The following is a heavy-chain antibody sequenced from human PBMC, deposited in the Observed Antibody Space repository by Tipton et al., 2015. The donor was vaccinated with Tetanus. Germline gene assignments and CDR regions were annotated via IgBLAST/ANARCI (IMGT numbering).Heavy chain of an antibody. D-gene: IGHD3-16*02. CDR3: ARDYPDFDY. CDR2: IKQDGGEK. J-gene: IGHJ4*02. V-gene: IGHV3-7*01. Sequence: SLRLSCAASGFTFNTYWMTWVRQVPGKGLEWVANIKQDGGEKYCVDSVKGRFTISRDNARNSLYLQMNSLRAEDTAVYYCARDYPDFDYWGQGTLVTVSS. CDR1: GFTFNTYW.